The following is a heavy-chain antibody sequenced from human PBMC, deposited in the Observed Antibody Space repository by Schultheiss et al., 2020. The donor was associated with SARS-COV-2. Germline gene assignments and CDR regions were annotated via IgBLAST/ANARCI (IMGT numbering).Heavy chain of an antibody. CDR2: IKSKTDGGTT. V-gene: IGHV3-15*01. CDR3: TTGATVTNYGMDV. Sequence: GGSLRLSCAASGFSFSSFAMHWVRQAPGKGLEWVGRIKSKTDGGTTDYAAPVKGRFTISRDDSKNTLYLQMNSLKTEDTAVYYCTTGATVTNYGMDVWGQGTTVTVSS. D-gene: IGHD4-17*01. CDR1: GFSFSSFA. J-gene: IGHJ6*02.